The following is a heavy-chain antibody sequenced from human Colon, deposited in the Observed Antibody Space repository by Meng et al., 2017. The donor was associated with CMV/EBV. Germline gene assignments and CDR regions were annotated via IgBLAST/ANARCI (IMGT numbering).Heavy chain of an antibody. CDR3: ARVRLPGAYHDSDGSPIKNWFDP. D-gene: IGHD3-22*01. CDR2: ISSSNDI. CDR1: YG. V-gene: IGHV3-21*06. J-gene: IGHJ5*02. Sequence: YGMSWIRQAPGRGLEWVSFISSSNDISYADSVKGRFTIFRDSAQNLLYLEMIGLRVEDTAVYYCARVRLPGAYHDSDGSPIKNWFDPWGQGTLVTVSS.